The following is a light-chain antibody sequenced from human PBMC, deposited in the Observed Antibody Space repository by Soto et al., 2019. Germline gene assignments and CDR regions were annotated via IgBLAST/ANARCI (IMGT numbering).Light chain of an antibody. CDR1: SSNIGAGYD. V-gene: IGLV1-40*01. Sequence: QSVLTQPPSVSGAPGQRVTISCTGSSSNIGAGYDVHWYQQFPGTAPKLLIYINTNRPSGVPDRFSGSKSGTSASLAITGLQAEDEADYYCQSYDSSLSGSVFGGGTKVTVL. J-gene: IGLJ3*02. CDR2: INT. CDR3: QSYDSSLSGSV.